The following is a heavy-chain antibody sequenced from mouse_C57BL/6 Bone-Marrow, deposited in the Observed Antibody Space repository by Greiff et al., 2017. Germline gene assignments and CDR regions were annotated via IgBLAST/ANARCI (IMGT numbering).Heavy chain of an antibody. J-gene: IGHJ4*01. CDR3: ARAFNYGSFYAMDY. V-gene: IGHV1-22*01. Sequence: VQLQQSGPELVKPGASVKMSCKASGYTFTDYNMHWVKQSHGKSLEWIGYINPNNGGTSYNQKFKGKATLTVNKSSSTAYMELRSLTSEDSAVYYCARAFNYGSFYAMDYWGQGTSVTVSS. CDR2: INPNNGGT. D-gene: IGHD1-1*01. CDR1: GYTFTDYN.